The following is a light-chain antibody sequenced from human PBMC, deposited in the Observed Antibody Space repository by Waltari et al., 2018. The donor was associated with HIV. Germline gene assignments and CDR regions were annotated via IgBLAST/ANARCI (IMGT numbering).Light chain of an antibody. J-gene: IGLJ2*01. CDR3: QVWDSSTVV. CDR1: NIESKN. V-gene: IGLV3-9*01. Sequence: SYALTQPLSASVALVQTARITCGGKNIESKNVHWYQQKTGQAPVLVIYRDSNRPSGIPERFSGSNSGNTATLTISRAQAGDEADYSCQVWDSSTVVFGGGTKLTVL. CDR2: RDS.